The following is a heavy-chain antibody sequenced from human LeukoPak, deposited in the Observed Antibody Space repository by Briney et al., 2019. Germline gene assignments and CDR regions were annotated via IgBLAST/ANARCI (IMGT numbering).Heavy chain of an antibody. CDR2: ISPGSGTI. CDR1: GFSFSRRG. D-gene: IGHD4-17*01. Sequence: GESLRLSCTTSGFSFSRRGMNWVRHPPGKGLEWVSYISPGSGTIYYAESVKGRFTISRDNSKNTLYLQMNSLRAEDTAVYYCARDLGVTTVTTFLDYWGQGTLVTVSS. J-gene: IGHJ4*02. V-gene: IGHV3-48*01. CDR3: ARDLGVTTVTTFLDY.